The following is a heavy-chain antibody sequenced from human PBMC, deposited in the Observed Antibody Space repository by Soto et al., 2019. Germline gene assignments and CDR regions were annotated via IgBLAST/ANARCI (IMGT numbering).Heavy chain of an antibody. V-gene: IGHV4-30-4*01. CDR3: ARGSALSGFFEGPGKTYYYGMDV. Sequence: SETLSLTCTVSGGSINSGDYYWTWLRQPPGKGLEWSGYIYYRGSTYYNPSLERRVTISGDTSRNQFSLKLSSVTPAATAVYYCARGSALSGFFEGPGKTYYYGMDVWGQATPVTVSS. D-gene: IGHD3-3*01. CDR1: GGSINSGDYY. CDR2: IYYRGST. J-gene: IGHJ6*01.